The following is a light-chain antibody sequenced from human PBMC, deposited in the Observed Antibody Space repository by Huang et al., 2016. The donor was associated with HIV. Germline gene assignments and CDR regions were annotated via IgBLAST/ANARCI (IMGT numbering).Light chain of an antibody. CDR2: AAS. CDR1: QTITTY. V-gene: IGKV1-39*01. J-gene: IGKJ4*01. Sequence: IQMTQSPSSLSASVGDRVIVTCRASQTITTYLNWYQQRPGKAPKRLIYAASSLQSGVPSRFSGSGSGTDFNLTISSLQPEDFATYYSQQSYSSLLSFGGGTKVAIK. CDR3: QQSYSSLLS.